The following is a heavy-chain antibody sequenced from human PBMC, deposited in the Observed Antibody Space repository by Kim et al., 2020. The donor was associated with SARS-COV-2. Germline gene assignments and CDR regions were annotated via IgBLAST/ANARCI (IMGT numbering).Heavy chain of an antibody. D-gene: IGHD3-3*01. CDR2: IYYSGST. CDR3: ARRVEVLRFLEWLPGNNWFDP. V-gene: IGHV4-39*01. CDR1: GGSISSSSYY. J-gene: IGHJ5*02. Sequence: SETLSLTCTVSGGSISSSSYYWGWIRQPPGKGLEWIGSIYYSGSTYYNPSLKSRVTISVDTSKNQFSLKLSSVTAADTAVYYCARRVEVLRFLEWLPGNNWFDPWGQGTLVTVSS.